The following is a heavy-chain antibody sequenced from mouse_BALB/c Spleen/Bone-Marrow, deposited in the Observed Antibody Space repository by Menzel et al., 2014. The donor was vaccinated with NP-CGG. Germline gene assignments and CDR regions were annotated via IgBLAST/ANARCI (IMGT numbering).Heavy chain of an antibody. V-gene: IGHV3-8*02. CDR2: ISYSGST. Sequence: EVKLMESGPSLVKPSQTLSLTCSVTGDSIXSGYWNWIRKFPGNKLEYMGYISYSGSTYYNPSLKSRISITRDTSKNXYYLQLISVTTEDTATFYCARYKGFHWGMDYWGQGTSVTVSS. CDR3: ARYKGFHWGMDY. J-gene: IGHJ4*01. CDR1: GDSIXSGY. D-gene: IGHD1-2*01.